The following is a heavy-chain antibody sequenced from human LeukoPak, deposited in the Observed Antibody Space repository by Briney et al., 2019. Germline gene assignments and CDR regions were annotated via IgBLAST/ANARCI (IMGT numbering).Heavy chain of an antibody. CDR2: INGSGCST. V-gene: IGHV3-23*01. Sequence: GGSLRLPCAAPGLTFSSYAMSWVRQAPGKGLVWLSAINGSGCSTYYADAVKGRFTISRDNSKNTLYLQMNSLRAEDTAVYYCAKEREGAVAGTVEFDYWGQGTLVTVSS. CDR3: AKEREGAVAGTVEFDY. J-gene: IGHJ4*02. CDR1: GLTFSSYA. D-gene: IGHD6-19*01.